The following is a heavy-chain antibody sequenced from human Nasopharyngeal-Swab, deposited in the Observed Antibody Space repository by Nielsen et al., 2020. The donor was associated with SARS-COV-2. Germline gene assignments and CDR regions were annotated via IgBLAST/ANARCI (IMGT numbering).Heavy chain of an antibody. J-gene: IGHJ4*02. CDR2: IWYDGSNK. D-gene: IGHD3-22*01. CDR3: AKDDDSSGYRFDY. CDR1: GFTFSSYA. V-gene: IGHV3-33*06. Sequence: GESLKISCAASGFTFSSYAMHWVRQAPGKGLEWVAVIWYDGSNKYYADSVKGRFTISRDNSKNTLYLQMNSLRAEDTAVYYCAKDDDSSGYRFDYWGQGTLVTVSS.